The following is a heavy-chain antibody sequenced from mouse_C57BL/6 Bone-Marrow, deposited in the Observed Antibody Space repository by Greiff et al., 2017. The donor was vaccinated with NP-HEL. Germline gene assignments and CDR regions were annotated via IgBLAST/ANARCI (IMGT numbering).Heavy chain of an antibody. Sequence: EVQLQQSGAELVRPGASVKLSCTASGFNIKDDYMHWVKQRPEQGLEWIGWIDPENGDTEYASKFQGKATITADTSSNTAYLQLSSLTSEDTAVYYCTTRGGSYEYYFDYWGQGTTLTVSS. V-gene: IGHV14-4*01. CDR2: IDPENGDT. D-gene: IGHD1-1*02. CDR3: TTRGGSYEYYFDY. CDR1: GFNIKDDY. J-gene: IGHJ2*01.